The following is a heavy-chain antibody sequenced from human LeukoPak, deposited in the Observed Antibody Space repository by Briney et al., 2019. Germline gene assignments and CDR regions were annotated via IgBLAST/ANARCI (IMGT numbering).Heavy chain of an antibody. CDR2: SNYSGST. CDR3: ARNWVPTAFAVAHAFDV. V-gene: IGHV4-39*07. CDR1: GGSISSSSYY. J-gene: IGHJ3*01. D-gene: IGHD3-3*01. Sequence: SETLSLTCTFSGGSISSSSYYWGWIRQPPGKGLEWIGSSNYSGSTYYNPSLKSRVTISVDTSKNQFSLRLDSVTAADTAVYFYARNWVPTAFAVAHAFDVWGQGTLVTVSS.